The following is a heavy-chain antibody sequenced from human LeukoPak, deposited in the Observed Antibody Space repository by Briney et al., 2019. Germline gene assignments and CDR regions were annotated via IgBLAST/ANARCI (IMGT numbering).Heavy chain of an antibody. J-gene: IGHJ4*02. CDR3: ARAGYDSSGYYSY. V-gene: IGHV1-2*02. CDR1: GYTFTGYY. D-gene: IGHD3-22*01. Sequence: ASVKVSCRASGYTFTGYYMHWVRQAPGQGLEWMGWINPNSGGTNYAQKFQGRVTMTRDTSTSTVYMEVSSLRSEDTAVYYCARAGYDSSGYYSYWGQGTLVTVSS. CDR2: INPNSGGT.